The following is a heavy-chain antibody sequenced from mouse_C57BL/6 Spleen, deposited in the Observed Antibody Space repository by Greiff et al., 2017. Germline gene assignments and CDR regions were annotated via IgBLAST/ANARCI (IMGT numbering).Heavy chain of an antibody. D-gene: IGHD2-4*01. CDR2: INPNNGGT. V-gene: IGHV1-18*01. CDR1: GYTFTDYN. CDR3: ARGGLRRYYYAMDY. J-gene: IGHJ4*01. Sequence: VQLKESGPELVKPGASVKIPCKASGYTFTDYNMDWVKQSHGKSLEWIGDINPNNGGTIYNQKFKGKATLTVDKSSSTAYMELRSLTSEDIAVYYCARGGLRRYYYAMDYWGQGTSVTVSS.